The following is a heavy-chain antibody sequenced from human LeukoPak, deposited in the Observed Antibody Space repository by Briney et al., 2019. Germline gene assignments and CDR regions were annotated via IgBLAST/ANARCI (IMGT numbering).Heavy chain of an antibody. Sequence: GRSLRLSCAASGFTFDDYAMHWVRQAPGKGLEWVSGIDWNSGTVGYADSVKGRFTVSRDNTEGSLYLQMDSLRSEDTALYYCAKDRQYGDYGGGDFFDSWAREPWSPSPQ. V-gene: IGHV3-9*01. CDR3: AKDRQYGDYGGGDFFDS. D-gene: IGHD4-17*01. J-gene: IGHJ4*02. CDR2: IDWNSGTV. CDR1: GFTFDDYA.